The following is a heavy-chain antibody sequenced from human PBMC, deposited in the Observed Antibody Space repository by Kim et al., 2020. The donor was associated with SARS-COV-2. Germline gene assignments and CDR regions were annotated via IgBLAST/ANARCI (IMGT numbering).Heavy chain of an antibody. CDR3: ARASYYDILTGP. CDR1: GGSVSSGSYY. V-gene: IGHV4-61*01. J-gene: IGHJ5*02. D-gene: IGHD3-9*01. CDR2: IYYSGST. Sequence: SETLSLTCTVSGGSVSSGSYYWSWIRQPPGKGLEWIGYIYYSGSTNYNPSLKSRVTISVDTSKNQFSLKLSSVTAADTAVYYCARASYYDILTGPWG.